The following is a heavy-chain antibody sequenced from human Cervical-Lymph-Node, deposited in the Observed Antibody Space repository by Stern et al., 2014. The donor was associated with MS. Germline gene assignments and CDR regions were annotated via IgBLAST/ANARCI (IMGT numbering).Heavy chain of an antibody. D-gene: IGHD1-26*01. CDR2: ITPVFGTT. CDR3: ARGGGLVGYFDY. CDR1: GDNFRSYA. V-gene: IGHV1-69*06. J-gene: IGHJ4*02. Sequence: QLVQSGAEVKKPGSSVKVSCKASGDNFRSYAINWVRQVPGQGLEWMGGITPVFGTTNYAQKFQGRVTITADKSTNTAYMELMTLRSEDTAVYYCARGGGLVGYFDYWGQGTLVSVSS.